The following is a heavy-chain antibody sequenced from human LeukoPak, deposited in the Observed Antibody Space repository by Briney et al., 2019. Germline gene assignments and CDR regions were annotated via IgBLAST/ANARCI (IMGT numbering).Heavy chain of an antibody. V-gene: IGHV3-66*01. D-gene: IGHD6-19*01. CDR1: GFTVSSNY. Sequence: GGSLRLSCAASGFTVSSNYMSWVRRAPGKGLEWVSVIYSGGSTYYADPVKGRFTISRDNSKNTLYLQMNSLRAEDTAVYYCARGTGYSSGWLDYWGQGTLVTVPS. J-gene: IGHJ4*02. CDR2: IYSGGST. CDR3: ARGTGYSSGWLDY.